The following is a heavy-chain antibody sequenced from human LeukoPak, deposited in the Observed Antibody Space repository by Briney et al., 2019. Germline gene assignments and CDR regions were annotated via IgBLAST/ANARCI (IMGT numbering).Heavy chain of an antibody. CDR1: GFTFSNFD. D-gene: IGHD6-13*01. CDR2: IGTAGDT. CDR3: SRGGAPAGYAYDI. Sequence: QAGGSLRLSCATSGFTFSNFDLHWVRHATGEGLEWVSAIGTAGDTYYPDSVKGRFTISRDNAKNSFYLQMNNLRAGDTAVYYCSRGGAPAGYAYDIWSHGTVVTVSS. J-gene: IGHJ3*02. V-gene: IGHV3-13*01.